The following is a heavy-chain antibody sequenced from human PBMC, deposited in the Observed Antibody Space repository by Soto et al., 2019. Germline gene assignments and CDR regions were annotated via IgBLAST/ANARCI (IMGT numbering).Heavy chain of an antibody. CDR1: EFTFSSYG. Sequence: PGGSLRLSCVGSEFTFSSYGMHWVRQAPGKGLEWLSVISYDGNNKYYTDSVKGRFTISRDNSKNTLYLQMNSLRGEDTAVYYCAKNRAFWSGTHDAFDIWGQGTMVTVSS. D-gene: IGHD3-3*01. CDR3: AKNRAFWSGTHDAFDI. J-gene: IGHJ3*02. V-gene: IGHV3-30*18. CDR2: ISYDGNNK.